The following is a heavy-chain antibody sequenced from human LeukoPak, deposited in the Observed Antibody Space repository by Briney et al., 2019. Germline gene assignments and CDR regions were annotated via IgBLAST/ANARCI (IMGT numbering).Heavy chain of an antibody. CDR1: GFTISSNY. CDR2: IYTGGST. V-gene: IGHV3-53*01. CDR3: ARDGTAMIQAFDI. Sequence: GGSLRLSCAASGFTISSNYMTWVRQAPGKGLEWVSTIYTGGSTYYADSVKGRFTISRDNSKNTLYLQMNSLRAEDTAVYYCARDGTAMIQAFDIWGQGQWSVSLQ. J-gene: IGHJ3*02. D-gene: IGHD5-18*01.